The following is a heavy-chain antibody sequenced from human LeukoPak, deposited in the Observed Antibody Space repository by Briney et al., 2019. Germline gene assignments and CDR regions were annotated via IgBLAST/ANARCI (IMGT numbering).Heavy chain of an antibody. V-gene: IGHV4-34*01. J-gene: IGHJ2*01. Sequence: SETLSLTCAVYGGSFSGYYWSWLRQPPGKGLEWIGEINHSGSTNYNPSLKSRVTISVDTSKNQFSLKLSSVTAADTAVYYCARVLEGSSGQHWYFDLWGRGTLVTVSS. CDR2: INHSGST. D-gene: IGHD6-19*01. CDR1: GGSFSGYY. CDR3: ARVLEGSSGQHWYFDL.